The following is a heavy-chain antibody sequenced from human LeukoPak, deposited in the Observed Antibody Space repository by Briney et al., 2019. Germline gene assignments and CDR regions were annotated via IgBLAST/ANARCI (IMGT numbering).Heavy chain of an antibody. CDR2: IYYSGST. Sequence: SQTLSLACTLSGGSFSTGGWYWGWIRQAPGTGLKWIGYIYYSGSTYYNPSLKSRVTISVDTSKNQFSLKLSSVTAADTAVYYCARAIWAWFDPWGQGTLVTVSS. D-gene: IGHD3-16*01. CDR1: GGSFSTGGWY. V-gene: IGHV4-30-4*01. J-gene: IGHJ5*02. CDR3: ARAIWAWFDP.